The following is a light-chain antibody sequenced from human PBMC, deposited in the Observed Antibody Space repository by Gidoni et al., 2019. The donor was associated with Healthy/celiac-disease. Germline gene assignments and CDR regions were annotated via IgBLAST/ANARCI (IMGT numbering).Light chain of an antibody. J-gene: IGKJ1*01. CDR3: QQYNSYSPGRT. V-gene: IGKV1-5*03. CDR2: KAS. Sequence: DIQMTQSPSTLSASVRDRVTITCRASQSISSWLAWYQQKPGKAPKLLIYKASSLESGVPSRFSGSGSGTEFTLTISSLQPDDFATYYCQQYNSYSPGRTFGQGTKVEIK. CDR1: QSISSW.